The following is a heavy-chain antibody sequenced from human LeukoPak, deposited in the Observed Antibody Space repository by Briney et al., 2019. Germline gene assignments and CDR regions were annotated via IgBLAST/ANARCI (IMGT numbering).Heavy chain of an antibody. CDR3: ARDLHSSGWSNYYGMDV. CDR2: IRAHNGNT. CDR1: GYTYTRYG. V-gene: IGHV1-18*01. J-gene: IGHJ6*02. Sequence: SEKVFHKSSGYTYTRYGISWVRQAPGQGREEMRWIRAHNGNTNYAQKLQGRVTMTTDTSTSTAYMELRSLRSDDTAVYYCARDLHSSGWSNYYGMDVWGQGTTVTVSS. D-gene: IGHD6-19*01.